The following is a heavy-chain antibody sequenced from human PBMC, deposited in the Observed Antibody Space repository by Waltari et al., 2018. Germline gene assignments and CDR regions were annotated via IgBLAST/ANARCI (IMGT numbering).Heavy chain of an antibody. CDR2: IKQDGSEK. J-gene: IGHJ4*02. D-gene: IGHD3-16*02. CDR3: ARDSGVYDYIWGSYRSLAPDY. Sequence: EVQLVESGGGLVQPGRSLRLSCAASGFTFDDYAMHWVRQAPGKGLEWVANIKQDGSEKYYVDSGKGRFTISRDNAKNSLYLQMNSLRAEDTAVYYCARDSGVYDYIWGSYRSLAPDYWGQGTLVTVSS. V-gene: IGHV3-7*01. CDR1: GFTFDDYA.